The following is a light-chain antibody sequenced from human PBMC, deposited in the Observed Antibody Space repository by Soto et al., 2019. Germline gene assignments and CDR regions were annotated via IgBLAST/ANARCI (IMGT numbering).Light chain of an antibody. CDR3: SSYTTSRIRM. J-gene: IGLJ3*02. Sequence: QSVLTQPASVSGSPGQSITISCTGSSSDIGAYNYVSWYQQHPGKAPKLLIYDLTSRPSGVSNRFSASKSGSTASLTISGLQAEDEADYYCSSYTTSRIRMFGGGTRLTVL. CDR1: SSDIGAYNY. CDR2: DLT. V-gene: IGLV2-14*03.